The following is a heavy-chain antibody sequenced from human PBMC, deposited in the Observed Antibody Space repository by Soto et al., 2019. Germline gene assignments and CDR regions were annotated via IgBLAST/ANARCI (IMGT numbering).Heavy chain of an antibody. CDR2: ISGSGGST. CDR1: GFTFSSYA. V-gene: IGHV3-23*01. D-gene: IGHD6-19*01. Sequence: GGSLRLSCAASGFTFSSYAMSWVRQAPGKGLEWVSAISGSGGSTYYADSVKGRFTISRDDSKNTLYLQMNSLRAEDTAVYYCAKDYYSSGWYRAEGVSDYYYYMDVWGKGTTVTVSS. CDR3: AKDYYSSGWYRAEGVSDYYYYMDV. J-gene: IGHJ6*03.